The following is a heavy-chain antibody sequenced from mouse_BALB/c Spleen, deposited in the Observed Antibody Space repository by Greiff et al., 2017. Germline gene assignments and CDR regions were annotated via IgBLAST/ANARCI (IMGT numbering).Heavy chain of an antibody. CDR3: ARDSLFGFDY. CDR2: IWAVGST. CDR1: GFSLSCYG. Sequence: VQLLQSGPGLVPPSQSLSITCAVSGFSLSCYGVPWVRQPPGKGPEWLGVIWAVGSTTYNSALMSRLCISKDNSKSQVFLKMNSLQTDDTAMYYCARDSLFGFDYWGQGTTLTVSS. V-gene: IGHV2-9*02. J-gene: IGHJ2*01.